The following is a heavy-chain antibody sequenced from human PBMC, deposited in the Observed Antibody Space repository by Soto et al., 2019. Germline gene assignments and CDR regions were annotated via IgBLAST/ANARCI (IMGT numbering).Heavy chain of an antibody. CDR3: ARASVIGGLRGGVLHYQDYYYGMDV. CDR1: GYPFPSFE. D-gene: IGHD2-15*01. V-gene: IGHV1-3*01. CDR2: ISNAGSGST. J-gene: IGHJ6*02. Sequence: ASVKVSCKTSGYPFPSFEVHWMRQAPGQRPEWMGGISNAGSGSTKYSQKFQDRLIITGDRRATTVYMALSSLRSEDTAVYYCARASVIGGLRGGVLHYQDYYYGMDVWGQGTTVTVSS.